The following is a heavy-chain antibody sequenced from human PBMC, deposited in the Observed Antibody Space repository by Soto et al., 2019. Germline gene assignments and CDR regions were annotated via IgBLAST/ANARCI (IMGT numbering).Heavy chain of an antibody. CDR2: INHSGGST. V-gene: IGHV3-23*01. D-gene: IGHD6-19*01. Sequence: DVHLLESGGGLVQPGGSLRLSCAASGFTFSSYAMSWVRRTPGKGLEWVSGINHSGGSTYYADSVKGRFTISRDTSKNTLYLQMNSLRVEDTAVYYCAKDSYTSGWYYFDHWGQGTQVTVSS. CDR1: GFTFSSYA. CDR3: AKDSYTSGWYYFDH. J-gene: IGHJ4*02.